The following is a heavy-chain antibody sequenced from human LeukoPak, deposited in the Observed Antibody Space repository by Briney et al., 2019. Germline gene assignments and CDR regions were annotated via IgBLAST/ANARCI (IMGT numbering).Heavy chain of an antibody. D-gene: IGHD6-19*01. CDR2: INHSGST. Sequence: SETLSLTCAVYGGSFSGYYWSWIRQPPGEGLEWIGEINHSGSTNYNPSLKSRVTISVDTSKNQFSLKLSSVTAADTAVYHCARWDSGRAGFDYWGQGTRVTVSS. CDR1: GGSFSGYY. CDR3: ARWDSGRAGFDY. V-gene: IGHV4-34*01. J-gene: IGHJ4*02.